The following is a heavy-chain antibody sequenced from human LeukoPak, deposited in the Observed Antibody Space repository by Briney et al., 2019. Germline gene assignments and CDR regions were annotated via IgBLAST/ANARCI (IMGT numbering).Heavy chain of an antibody. CDR3: ARWPYNSSYYFDY. CDR1: GFTFSDYN. V-gene: IGHV3-21*01. CDR2: ITSGTTYI. Sequence: GGSLRLSCAASGFTFSDYNMNWVRQSPEKGLEWVSSITSGTTYIYYADSVRGRFTLSRDNAKNSLYLQMNSLRAEDTAVYYCARWPYNSSYYFDYWGQGTLVTVSS. D-gene: IGHD6-6*01. J-gene: IGHJ4*02.